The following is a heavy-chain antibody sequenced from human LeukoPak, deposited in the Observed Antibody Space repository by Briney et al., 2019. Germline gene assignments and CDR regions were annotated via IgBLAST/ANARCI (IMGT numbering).Heavy chain of an antibody. J-gene: IGHJ3*02. V-gene: IGHV3-48*01. CDR1: GFTFSSYS. CDR3: ARPNNYDFWSGYYGGAFDI. Sequence: GGSLRLSCAASGFTFSSYSMNWVRQAPGKGLEWVSYISSSSSTIYYADSVKGRFTISGDNAKNSLYLQMNSLRAEDTAVYYCARPNNYDFWSGYYGGAFDIWGQGTMVTVSS. D-gene: IGHD3-3*01. CDR2: ISSSSSTI.